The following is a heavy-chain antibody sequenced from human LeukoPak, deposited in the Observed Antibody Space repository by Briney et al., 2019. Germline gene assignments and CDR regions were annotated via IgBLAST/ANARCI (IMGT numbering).Heavy chain of an antibody. V-gene: IGHV3-9*01. D-gene: IGHD5-12*01. CDR2: ITWSSGTM. CDR3: AKDTRAGVSGLFDY. J-gene: IGHJ4*02. CDR1: GFTFDDYA. Sequence: GRSLRLSCTASGFTFDDYAMHWVRQAPGKGLEWVSGITWSSGTMVYADSVKGRFTISRDNAKNSLYLQMNSLRDEDTALYYCAKDTRAGVSGLFDYWGQGTLVTVSS.